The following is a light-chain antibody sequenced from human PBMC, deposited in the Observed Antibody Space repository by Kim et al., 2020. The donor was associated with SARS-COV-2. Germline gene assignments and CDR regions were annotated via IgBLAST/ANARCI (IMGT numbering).Light chain of an antibody. CDR3: CSYAGSSTLV. CDR1: SSDVGSYNL. V-gene: IGLV2-23*01. CDR2: EGS. J-gene: IGLJ2*01. Sequence: GQSITIACTGTSSDVGSYNLVSWYQQHPGKAPKHMIYEGSKRPSGVSNRFSGSKSGNTASLTISGLQAEDEADYYCCSYAGSSTLVFGGGTQLTVL.